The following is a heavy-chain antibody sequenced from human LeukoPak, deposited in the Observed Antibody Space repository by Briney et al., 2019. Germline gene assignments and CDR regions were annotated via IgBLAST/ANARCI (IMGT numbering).Heavy chain of an antibody. D-gene: IGHD3-16*01. Sequence: GGSLRLSCAASGFTFSDYILDWVRQAPGKGLEWVGRIRRGTNSYTTEYAASVKGRFIISRDDSTNSLYLHMNSLKTEDTAVYHCTRDGGEGGNSAFDIWGQGTMVTVSS. CDR1: GFTFSDYI. CDR3: TRDGGEGGNSAFDI. V-gene: IGHV3-72*01. CDR2: IRRGTNSYTT. J-gene: IGHJ3*02.